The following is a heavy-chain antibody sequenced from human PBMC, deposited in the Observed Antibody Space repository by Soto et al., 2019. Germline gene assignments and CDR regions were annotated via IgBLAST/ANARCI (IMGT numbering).Heavy chain of an antibody. D-gene: IGHD4-17*01. Sequence: PSETLSLTCTVSGGSISSGDYYWSWIRQPPGKGLEWIGYIYYSGSTYYNPPLKSRVTISVDTSKNQFSLKLSSVTAADTAVYYCARVIGGDYGDLLDYWGQGTLVTVSS. CDR2: IYYSGST. CDR3: ARVIGGDYGDLLDY. J-gene: IGHJ4*02. V-gene: IGHV4-30-4*01. CDR1: GGSISSGDYY.